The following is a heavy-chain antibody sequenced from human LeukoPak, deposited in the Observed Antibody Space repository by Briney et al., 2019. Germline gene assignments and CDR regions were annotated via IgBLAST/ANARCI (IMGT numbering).Heavy chain of an antibody. V-gene: IGHV3-30*18. D-gene: IGHD3/OR15-3a*01. J-gene: IGHJ3*02. CDR1: GFTFSSYG. CDR3: AKDWTHANDAFDI. CDR2: ISYDGSKK. Sequence: GGSLRLSCAASGFTFSSYGMHWVRQAPGKGLEWVAVISYDGSKKYYADSVKGRFTISRDNSKNTLYLQMSSLRAEDTAVYYCAKDWTHANDAFDIWGQGTMVTVSS.